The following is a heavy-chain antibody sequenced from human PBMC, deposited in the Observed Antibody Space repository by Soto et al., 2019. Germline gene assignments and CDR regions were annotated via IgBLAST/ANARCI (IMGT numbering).Heavy chain of an antibody. CDR2: MNPSGGDT. CDR3: ARGRYCSSTSCRNYYYYYGMDV. D-gene: IGHD2-2*01. V-gene: IGHV1-8*01. J-gene: IGHJ6*02. Sequence: ASVKVSCKASGYTFTSYDINWVRQATGQGLEWMGWMNPSGGDTSYAEKFQGRITMTRDTSTNTLYMEISSLRSEDTAVYYCARGRYCSSTSCRNYYYYYGMDVWDQGTTVTVSS. CDR1: GYTFTSYD.